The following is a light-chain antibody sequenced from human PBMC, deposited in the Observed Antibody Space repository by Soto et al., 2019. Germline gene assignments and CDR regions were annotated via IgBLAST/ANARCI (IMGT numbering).Light chain of an antibody. CDR3: SSYTTDSTLVV. V-gene: IGLV2-14*03. CDR1: SSDVGGYNF. J-gene: IGLJ2*01. Sequence: QSVLTQPASVSESPGQSITIPCTGTSSDVGGYNFVSRYQQYPGKAPKLIIYDVTNRPSGVSNRFSGSKSRNTASLTISGLQAEDEATYYCSSYTTDSTLVVFGGGTKVTVL. CDR2: DVT.